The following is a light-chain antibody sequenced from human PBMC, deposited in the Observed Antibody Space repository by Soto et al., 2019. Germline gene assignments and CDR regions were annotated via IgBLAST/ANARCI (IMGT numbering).Light chain of an antibody. CDR3: TSYTTSGTGV. J-gene: IGLJ3*02. CDR1: SSDVGAYKY. V-gene: IGLV2-14*01. Sequence: QSVLTQPASVSGSPGQSITISCTGTSSDVGAYKYVSWYQQHPGKAPRVIIFDVSNRPSGVSDRFSCSKSGNTASLTISGLQAEDEADYYCTSYTTSGTGVFGGGTKLTVL. CDR2: DVS.